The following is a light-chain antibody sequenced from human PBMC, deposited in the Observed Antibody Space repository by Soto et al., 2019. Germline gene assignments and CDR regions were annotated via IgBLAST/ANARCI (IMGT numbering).Light chain of an antibody. CDR2: DTS. J-gene: IGKJ1*01. Sequence: ETVLTQSTGTLSLSPGERAALSCRASQSLTNSFIAWYQQKPGQAPRLLIYDTSSRATGIPDRFSGSGSGTDFTLTISRLEPEDFAVYYCQQYGSSGTFGQGTKVDI. V-gene: IGKV3-20*01. CDR3: QQYGSSGT. CDR1: QSLTNSF.